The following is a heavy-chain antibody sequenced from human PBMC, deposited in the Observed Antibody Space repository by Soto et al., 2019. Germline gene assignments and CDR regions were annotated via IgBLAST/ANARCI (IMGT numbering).Heavy chain of an antibody. CDR2: ISCSGATT. CDR3: AKRDSFCGSCSWYFYYYMDV. J-gene: IGHJ6*03. V-gene: IGHV3-23*01. CDR1: GFTISSYA. Sequence: WGSLRLSCAASGFTISSYAMHWVRQAPGKGLEWVSGISCSGATTYSADSVKGRFTVSRDDSKNTLYLLMNSLRAEDTAVYYCAKRDSFCGSCSWYFYYYMDVWGRGTTVTVSS. D-gene: IGHD2-15*01.